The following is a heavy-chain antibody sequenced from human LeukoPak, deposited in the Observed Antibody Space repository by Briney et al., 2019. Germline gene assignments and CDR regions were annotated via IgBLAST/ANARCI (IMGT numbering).Heavy chain of an antibody. CDR2: ISSSGSTI. CDR3: AREMGLVEMSTLIPGGAFGI. Sequence: GGSLRLSCAASGFTFSTYEMHWVRQAPGKGLEWLSYISSSGSTIHYADSAKGRFTISRDNAKNSLFLQMNSLRAEDTAVYYCAREMGLVEMSTLIPGGAFGIWGQGTAATVSS. D-gene: IGHD5-24*01. CDR1: GFTFSTYE. V-gene: IGHV3-48*03. J-gene: IGHJ3*02.